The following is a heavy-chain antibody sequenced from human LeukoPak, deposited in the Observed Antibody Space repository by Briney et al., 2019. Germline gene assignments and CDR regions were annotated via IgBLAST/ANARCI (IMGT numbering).Heavy chain of an antibody. Sequence: SETLSLTCAVSGGSISSSTYYWGSIRQPPGKGLEWIGSFYYSGSTYYNPSLKSRVTISVDTSKNQFSLKLSSVTAADTAVYYCAKSSYSIFDYWGQGTLVTVSS. CDR2: FYYSGST. J-gene: IGHJ4*02. CDR1: GGSISSSTYY. D-gene: IGHD5-18*01. V-gene: IGHV4-39*07. CDR3: AKSSYSIFDY.